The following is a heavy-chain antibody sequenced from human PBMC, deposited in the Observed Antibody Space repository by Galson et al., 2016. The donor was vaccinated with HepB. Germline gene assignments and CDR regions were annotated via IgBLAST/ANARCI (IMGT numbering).Heavy chain of an antibody. CDR1: GFSFSSYE. CDR2: TNAGGGKL. V-gene: IGHV3-48*03. D-gene: IGHD1-26*01. Sequence: GSLRLSCAASGFSFSSYEMNWVRQAPGKGLEWVAYTNAGGGKLYYPDSVRGRFTISRDNAKESLYLQMNSLTAEDTGLYYCVRDGATWHFDFWGRGTLVTVSS. CDR3: VRDGATWHFDF. J-gene: IGHJ2*01.